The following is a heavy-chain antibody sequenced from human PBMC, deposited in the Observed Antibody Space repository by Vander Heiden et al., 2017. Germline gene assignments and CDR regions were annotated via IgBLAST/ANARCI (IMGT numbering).Heavy chain of an antibody. J-gene: IGHJ4*02. CDR3: ARGAGYFGDYVLY. Sequence: QVQLVESGGGVVQPGRSLRLSCAASGFTFSNYAMHWVRQAPGKGLEWVALMSYDGSKKYYADSVKGRFTISRDNSKNTLYLQMNSLGAEDTAVYYCARGAGYFGDYVLYWGQGTLVTVSS. D-gene: IGHD4-17*01. CDR1: GFTFSNYA. V-gene: IGHV3-30-3*01. CDR2: MSYDGSKK.